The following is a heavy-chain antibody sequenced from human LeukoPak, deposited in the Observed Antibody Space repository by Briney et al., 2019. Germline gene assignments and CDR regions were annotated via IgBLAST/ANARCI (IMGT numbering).Heavy chain of an antibody. CDR2: ISGSGGST. V-gene: IGHV3-23*01. CDR1: GITYTNAW. J-gene: IGHJ4*02. Sequence: GGSLRLSCAASGITYTNAWLTWVRQAPGKGLEWVSAISGSGGSTYYADSVKGRFTISRDNSKNTLYLQMNSLRAEDTAVYYCAKSDSGYDFPFDYWGQGTLVTVSS. D-gene: IGHD5-12*01. CDR3: AKSDSGYDFPFDY.